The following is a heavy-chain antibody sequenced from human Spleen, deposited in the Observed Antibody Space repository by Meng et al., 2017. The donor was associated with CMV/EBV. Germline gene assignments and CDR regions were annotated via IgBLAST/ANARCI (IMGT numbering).Heavy chain of an antibody. CDR1: GYTFSSYG. V-gene: IGHV1-8*03. CDR3: ARGIVGATPNVDY. D-gene: IGHD1-26*01. J-gene: IGHJ4*02. CDR2: MNPHNGNK. Sequence: AAGYTFSSYGINWVRQATGQGLEWMGWMNPHNGNKGYAQNFQGRITITRNTPRNTVYMELSSLKSEDTAVYYCARGIVGATPNVDYWGQGTLVTVSS.